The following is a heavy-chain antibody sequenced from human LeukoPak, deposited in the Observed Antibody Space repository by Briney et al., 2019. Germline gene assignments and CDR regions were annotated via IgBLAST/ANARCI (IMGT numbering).Heavy chain of an antibody. V-gene: IGHV3-74*01. CDR2: INSDGSGT. CDR3: ATSLGPLTEY. Sequence: PGGSLRLSCAASGFAFSSNWMRWVRQTPGKGLVWVSRINSDGSGTSYAASVEGRFTISRDNAKNTLYLQMNSLRAEDTAVYYCATSLGPLTEYWGQGTLVTVSS. J-gene: IGHJ4*02. CDR1: GFAFSSNW. D-gene: IGHD7-27*01.